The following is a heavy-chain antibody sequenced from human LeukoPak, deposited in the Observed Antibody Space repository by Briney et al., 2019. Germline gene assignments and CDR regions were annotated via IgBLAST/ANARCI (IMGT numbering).Heavy chain of an antibody. CDR3: ARDQEAFDY. J-gene: IGHJ4*02. V-gene: IGHV1-46*01. CDR2: IYPRDGST. Sequence: ASVKVSCTASGYSFTSNYIHWVRQAPGQGLEWMGMIYPRDGSTSYAQKFQGRVTVTRDTSTRTVHMELSGLRSEDTAVYYCARDQEAFDYWGQGTLVTVSS. CDR1: GYSFTSNY.